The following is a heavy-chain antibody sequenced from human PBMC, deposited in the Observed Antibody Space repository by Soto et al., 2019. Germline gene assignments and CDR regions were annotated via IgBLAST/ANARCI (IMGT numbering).Heavy chain of an antibody. CDR2: ISSSSSYI. CDR3: ARDLYRSSARYFDS. CDR1: GFTFSSYS. D-gene: IGHD6-6*01. Sequence: EVQLVESGGGLVKPGGSLRLSCAASGFTFSSYSMNWVRQAPGKGLEWVSSISSSSSYIYYADSVKGRFTISRDNAKNSLYLKMKGRGAEDTAVFYWARDLYRSSARYFDSWGQGTRVTVSP. V-gene: IGHV3-21*01. J-gene: IGHJ4*02.